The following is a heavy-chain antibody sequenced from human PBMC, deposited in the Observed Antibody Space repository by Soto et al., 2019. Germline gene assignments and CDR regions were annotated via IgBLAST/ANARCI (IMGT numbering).Heavy chain of an antibody. V-gene: IGHV2-5*02. J-gene: IGHJ4*02. CDR1: GFSLTTTGVG. CDR3: AHRLCDSTWYWDVGFFDY. D-gene: IGHD3-22*01. CDR2: TYWDNDN. Sequence: QITLKESGPPLVKPTQTLTLTCTFSGFSLTTTGVGVAWVRQPPGKALECLAVTYWDNDNRYNPSLRSRLFVTQDASKNQVVLSMTNMDPTDTGTYFCAHRLCDSTWYWDVGFFDYWGQGALVTVSS.